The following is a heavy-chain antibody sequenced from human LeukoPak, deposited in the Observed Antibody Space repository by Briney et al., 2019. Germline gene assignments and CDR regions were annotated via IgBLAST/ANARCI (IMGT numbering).Heavy chain of an antibody. CDR2: IYYSGST. J-gene: IGHJ5*02. CDR1: GGSISSSGYD. V-gene: IGHV4-39*01. CDR3: ARQSNWFDP. Sequence: PSETLSLNCTVSGGSISSSGYDWGWIRQPPGKGLEWIGSIYYSGSTYYNPSLKSRVTISVDTSKNQFSLNLSSVTAADTAVYYCARQSNWFDPWGQGTLVTVSS.